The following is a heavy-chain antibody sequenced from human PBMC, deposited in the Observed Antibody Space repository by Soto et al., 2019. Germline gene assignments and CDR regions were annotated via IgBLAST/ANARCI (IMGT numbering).Heavy chain of an antibody. CDR2: IKQDGSEK. V-gene: IGHV3-7*05. CDR3: ARDQTPAHYDYVWGSLGPLDYYGMDV. J-gene: IGHJ6*02. Sequence: GGSLRLSCAASGFTFSSYWMSWVRQAPGKGLEWVANIKQDGSEKYYVDSVKGRFTISRDNAKNSLYLQMNSLRAEDTAVYYCARDQTPAHYDYVWGSLGPLDYYGMDVWGQGTTVTVSS. CDR1: GFTFSSYW. D-gene: IGHD3-16*01.